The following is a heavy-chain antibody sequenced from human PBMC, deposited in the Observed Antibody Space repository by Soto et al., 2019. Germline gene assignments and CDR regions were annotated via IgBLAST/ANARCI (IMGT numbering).Heavy chain of an antibody. V-gene: IGHV3-23*01. CDR1: GFTFSNYA. J-gene: IGHJ1*01. CDR3: ARVSGLGFCSGDGCKFGSFQH. CDR2: ISGGGGST. D-gene: IGHD2-15*01. Sequence: EVQLLESGGGLVQPGGSLRLSCAASGFTFSNYAMSWVRQAPGKGLEWVSAISGGGGSTYYADSVKGRFTISRDNSKNTLYLQMNSQRAEDTAVYYCARVSGLGFCSGDGCKFGSFQHWGQGTLVTVSS.